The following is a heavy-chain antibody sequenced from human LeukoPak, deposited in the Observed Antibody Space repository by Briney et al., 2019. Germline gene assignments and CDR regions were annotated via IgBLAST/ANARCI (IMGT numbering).Heavy chain of an antibody. D-gene: IGHD3-22*01. CDR2: INSDGSST. CDR1: GFTFSSYW. J-gene: IGHJ5*02. CDR3: ASSSGGFNWFDP. V-gene: IGHV3-74*01. Sequence: GGSLRLSCAASGFTFSSYWMHWVRQAPGKGLVWVSRINSDGSSTSYADSVKGRFTISRDNAKNTLYLQMNSLRVEDTAVYYCASSSGGFNWFDPWGQGTLVTVSS.